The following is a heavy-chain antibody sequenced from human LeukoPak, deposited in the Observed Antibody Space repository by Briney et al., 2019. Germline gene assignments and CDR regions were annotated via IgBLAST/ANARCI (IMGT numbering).Heavy chain of an antibody. J-gene: IGHJ6*02. CDR1: GGFISGYY. CDR3: ARGPYSRDYYGMDV. V-gene: IGHV4-59*01. CDR2: IYYSGAT. Sequence: SETLSLTCTVSGGFISGYYWSWVRQPPGKGLEFIGHIYYSGATAYNPSLRSRVTISVDTSKNQFSLKLSSVTAADTAVYYCARGPYSRDYYGMDVWGQGTTVTVSS. D-gene: IGHD6-25*01.